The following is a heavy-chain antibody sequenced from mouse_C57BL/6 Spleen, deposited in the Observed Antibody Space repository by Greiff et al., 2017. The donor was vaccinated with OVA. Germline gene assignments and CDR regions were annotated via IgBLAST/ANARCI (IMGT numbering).Heavy chain of an antibody. D-gene: IGHD2-4*01. J-gene: IGHJ3*01. CDR3: ARPYSYYDYDTFAY. CDR1: GYTFTDYN. CDR2: INPNNGGT. V-gene: IGHV1-22*01. Sequence: EVKLQESGPELVKPGASVKMSCKASGYTFTDYNMHWVKQSHGKSLEWIGYINPNNGGTSYNQKFKGKATLTVNKSSSTAYMELRSLTSEDSAVYYCARPYSYYDYDTFAYWGQGTLVTVSA.